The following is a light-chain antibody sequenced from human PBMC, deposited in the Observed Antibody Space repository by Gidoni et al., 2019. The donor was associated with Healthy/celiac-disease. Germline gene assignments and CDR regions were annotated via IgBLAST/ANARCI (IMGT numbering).Light chain of an antibody. V-gene: IGLV2-14*01. CDR2: DVS. CDR1: SSDVGGYNY. J-gene: IGLJ3*02. Sequence: HSALTQPASVSGSPGQSTTISCTGTSSDVGGYNYASWYQQHPGKAPKLMIYDVSNRPSGVSNRFSGSKSGNTASLTISGLQAEDEADYYCSSYTSSSTWVFGGGTKLTVL. CDR3: SSYTSSSTWV.